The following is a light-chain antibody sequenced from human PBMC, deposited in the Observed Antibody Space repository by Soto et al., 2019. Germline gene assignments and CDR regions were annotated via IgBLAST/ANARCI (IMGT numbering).Light chain of an antibody. CDR3: QQSVKVPRT. CDR2: GAS. J-gene: IGKJ1*01. Sequence: DIQMTQSPSSLSASAGDRVTITCRASQGISNYLNWYQQRVGTAPKLLIYGASILQSGVPARFSGSGFGTDFTRTIDSLQPEDFAIYYCQQSVKVPRTFGHGTRVEIK. V-gene: IGKV1-39*01. CDR1: QGISNY.